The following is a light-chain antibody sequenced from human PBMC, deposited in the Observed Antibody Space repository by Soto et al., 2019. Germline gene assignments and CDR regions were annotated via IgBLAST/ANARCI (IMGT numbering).Light chain of an antibody. V-gene: IGKV1-39*01. CDR2: AAS. CDR3: QQGNTSWWT. CDR1: PSISTH. Sequence: DIQMTQCPSSLSSSLWDRVPITYRSSPSISTHLCWYQQTPGNATQLMIGAASRLQSWLPSRFTGSGSGTDFTLTISSLQPEDFATYYCQQGNTSWWTFGQGTKVDIK. J-gene: IGKJ1*01.